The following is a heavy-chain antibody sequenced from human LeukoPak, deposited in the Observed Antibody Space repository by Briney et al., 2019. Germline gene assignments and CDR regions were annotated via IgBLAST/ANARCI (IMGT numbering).Heavy chain of an antibody. CDR3: ARDPGKDGYNYSFDY. Sequence: SETLSLTCTVSGGSISSGGYYWSWIRQHPVKGLEWVGYIDYSGSTYYNPSLKSRLTISMDTSKNQFSLRLSSVTAADTAVYYCARDPGKDGYNYSFDYWGQGTLVIVS. CDR1: GGSISSGGYY. D-gene: IGHD5-24*01. J-gene: IGHJ4*02. CDR2: IDYSGST. V-gene: IGHV4-31*03.